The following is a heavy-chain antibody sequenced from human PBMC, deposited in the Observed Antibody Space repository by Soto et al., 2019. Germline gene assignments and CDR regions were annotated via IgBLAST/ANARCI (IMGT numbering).Heavy chain of an antibody. J-gene: IGHJ6*02. CDR1: GIVFSDY. D-gene: IGHD2-15*01. Sequence: GGSLRLSCAAPGIVFSDYMSWVRQAPGKGLEWVSAFSGSGASTYYADSVKGRFTISRDNSKNTLYLQMNSLRAEDTAVYYCAKGLLGPAATFYYYYYGMDVWGQGTTVTVSS. CDR3: AKGLLGPAATFYYYYYGMDV. V-gene: IGHV3-23*01. CDR2: FSGSGAST.